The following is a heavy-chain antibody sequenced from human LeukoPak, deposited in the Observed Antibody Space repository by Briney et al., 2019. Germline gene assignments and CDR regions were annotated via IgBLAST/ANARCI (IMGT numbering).Heavy chain of an antibody. CDR1: GYTFTSDG. Sequence: ASVKVSCKASGYTFTSDGISWVRQAPGQGLEWMGWISAYNGNTNYAQKFQGRVTMTTDTSTSTAYMELRSLRSDDTAVYYCARDTNRITIFGVVIIRANDYWGQGTLVTVSS. J-gene: IGHJ4*02. CDR3: ARDTNRITIFGVVIIRANDY. D-gene: IGHD3-3*01. CDR2: ISAYNGNT. V-gene: IGHV1-18*01.